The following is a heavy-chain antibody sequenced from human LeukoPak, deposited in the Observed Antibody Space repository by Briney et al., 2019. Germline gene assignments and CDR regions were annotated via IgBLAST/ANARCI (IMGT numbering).Heavy chain of an antibody. D-gene: IGHD3-22*01. CDR1: EFTFSSYE. CDR3: ATEWLLGAMNAFDI. Sequence: PGGSLSLSCVTSEFTFSSYEMNWVRQAPGKGLEWVSYISGSGSPIFYADSVKGRFTISRDNAQNSLYLQMNSVRAEDTAVYYCATEWLLGAMNAFDIWGQGTMVTVSS. J-gene: IGHJ3*02. CDR2: ISGSGSPI. V-gene: IGHV3-48*03.